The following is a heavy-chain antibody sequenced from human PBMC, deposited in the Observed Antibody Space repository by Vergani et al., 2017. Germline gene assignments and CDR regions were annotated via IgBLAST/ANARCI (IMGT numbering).Heavy chain of an antibody. CDR3: ARDQEQPEGYFDL. J-gene: IGHJ2*01. V-gene: IGHV3-66*01. Sequence: EVQLVESGGGLVQPGGSLRLSCAASGFTVSSNYMSWVRQAPGKGLEWVSVIYSGGSTYCADSVKGRFTISRDNSKNTLYLQMNSLRAEDTAVYYCARDQEQPEGYFDLWGRGTLVTVSS. D-gene: IGHD6-13*01. CDR1: GFTVSSNY. CDR2: IYSGGST.